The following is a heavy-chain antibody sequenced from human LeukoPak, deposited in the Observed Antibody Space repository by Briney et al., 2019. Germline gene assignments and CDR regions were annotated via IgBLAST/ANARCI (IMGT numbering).Heavy chain of an antibody. CDR3: ARHRPGPYDY. CDR2: IYYSGST. Sequence: SETLSLTCTVSGGSISSYYWSWIRHPPGKVLEWIGYIYYSGSTNYNPSLKSRVTISVDTSNNQFSLKLSSVTAADTALYYCARHRPGPYDYWGQGTLVTVSS. J-gene: IGHJ4*02. CDR1: GGSISSYY. V-gene: IGHV4-59*08.